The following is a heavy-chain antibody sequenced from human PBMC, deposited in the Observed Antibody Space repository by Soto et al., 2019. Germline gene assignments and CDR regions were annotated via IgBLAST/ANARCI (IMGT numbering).Heavy chain of an antibody. Sequence: QVQLVQSGVEVEKPGASVQVSCKASGYTFTSYGISWVRQAPGQGLEWMGWISAYNGNTNYAQKFQGRVTMTTDTSTSTAYMELRSLRSDDTAVYYCARDVPTVTTGGPDYWGQATLVTVSS. CDR3: ARDVPTVTTGGPDY. D-gene: IGHD4-17*01. CDR1: GYTFTSYG. CDR2: ISAYNGNT. J-gene: IGHJ4*02. V-gene: IGHV1-18*01.